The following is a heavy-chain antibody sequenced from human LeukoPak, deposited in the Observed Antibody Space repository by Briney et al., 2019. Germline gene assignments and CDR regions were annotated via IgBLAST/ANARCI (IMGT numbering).Heavy chain of an antibody. J-gene: IGHJ4*02. V-gene: IGHV1-69*05. CDR2: IIPIFGTA. Sequence: GASLKVSCKASGCTFSSYAISWVRQAPGPGLEWMAGIIPIFGTANYAQKFQGRVTITTDESTSTAYMELSSLRSEDTAVYYCASSGGYCSSTSCYSDYWGQGTLVTVSS. CDR1: GCTFSSYA. CDR3: ASSGGYCSSTSCYSDY. D-gene: IGHD2-2*01.